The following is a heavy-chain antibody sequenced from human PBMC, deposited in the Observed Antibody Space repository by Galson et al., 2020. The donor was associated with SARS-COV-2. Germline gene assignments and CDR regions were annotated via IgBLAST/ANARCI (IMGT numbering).Heavy chain of an antibody. J-gene: IGHJ4*02. CDR2: INPRSGAT. CDR1: GYTFPDYY. Sequence: ASVKVSCKASGYTFPDYYMHWVRQAPGQGLEWMGRINPRSGATNYAQKFQDRVTMTRDKSINTAYMELTRLTSDDTAVYYCARFWDTATGDGDYWGQGTLVTVSS. D-gene: IGHD7-27*01. CDR3: ARFWDTATGDGDY. V-gene: IGHV1-2*06.